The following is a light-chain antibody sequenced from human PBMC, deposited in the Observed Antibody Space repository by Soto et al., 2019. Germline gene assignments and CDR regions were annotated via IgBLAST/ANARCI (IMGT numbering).Light chain of an antibody. J-gene: IGKJ5*01. CDR1: QSISSW. CDR2: AAS. Sequence: DIQMTQSPSTLSASVGDRVTITCRASQSISSWLAWYQQKPGKAPKLLIYAASNLQSGVPSRFSGSGSGTEFTLTISTLQSEDFAVYYCQQYNNWPQITFGQGTRLEIK. CDR3: QQYNNWPQIT. V-gene: IGKV1-5*01.